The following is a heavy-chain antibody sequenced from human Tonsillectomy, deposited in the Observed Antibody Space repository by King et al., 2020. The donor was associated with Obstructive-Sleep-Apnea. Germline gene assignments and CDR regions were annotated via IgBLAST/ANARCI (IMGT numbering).Heavy chain of an antibody. V-gene: IGHV4-31*03. CDR1: GVSIASGGSY. CDR3: ARSGTFYSGYSGLDV. CDR2: IYSRGSA. J-gene: IGHJ6*02. Sequence: VQLQESGPGLVKPSETLSLTCTVSGVSIASGGSYWTWIRQQPGKGLEWIGYIYSRGSANRNPSLSSRVTISVDSSKNQFSLKLRSVTAADTAVYYCARSGTFYSGYSGLDVWGQGTTVTVSS. D-gene: IGHD5-12*01.